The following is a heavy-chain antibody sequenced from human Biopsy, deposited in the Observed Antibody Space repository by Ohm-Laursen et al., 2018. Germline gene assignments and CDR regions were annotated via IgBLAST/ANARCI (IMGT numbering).Heavy chain of an antibody. CDR3: ARDPLNGHKHFDY. D-gene: IGHD2-8*01. J-gene: IGHJ4*02. CDR2: INCKTGAT. Sequence: SSVTVSRKTSSYTFTDYNIHWMRQAPGQGLEWLGYINCKTGATNYAQKFQGTVTMTRDTSISTAYLALGSLRTADTAIYYCARDPLNGHKHFDYWGQGSLVTVSS. CDR1: SYTFTDYN. V-gene: IGHV1-2*02.